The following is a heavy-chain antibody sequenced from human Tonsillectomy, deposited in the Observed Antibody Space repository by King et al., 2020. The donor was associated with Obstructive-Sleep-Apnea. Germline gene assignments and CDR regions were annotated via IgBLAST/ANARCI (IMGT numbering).Heavy chain of an antibody. V-gene: IGHV5-51*01. CDR1: GYSFSNYC. CDR2: IYPGDSYT. CDR3: ARGYGSGTYPPPAVDS. D-gene: IGHD3-10*01. J-gene: IGHJ4*02. Sequence: VQLVESGAEVKKPGESLKISCKGSGYSFSNYCIAWVRQMPGKGLEWMGIIYPGDSYTKYSPSFQGQVTISADKSISTPYLQWSGLKASDTAMYYCARGYGSGTYPPPAVDSWGQGTLVTVSS.